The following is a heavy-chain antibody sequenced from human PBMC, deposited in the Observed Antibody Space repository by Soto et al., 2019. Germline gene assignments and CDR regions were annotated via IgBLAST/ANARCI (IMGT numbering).Heavy chain of an antibody. V-gene: IGHV1-69*06. D-gene: IGHD3-22*01. CDR1: GGTFSSYA. CDR3: ARDRVYYDSSGYFGAFDI. J-gene: IGHJ3*02. CDR2: IIPIFGTA. Sequence: SVKVSCKASGGTFSSYAISWVRQAPGQGLEWMGGIIPIFGTANYAQKFQGRVTITADKSTSTAYMELSSLRSEDTAVYYCARDRVYYDSSGYFGAFDIWGQGTMVTV.